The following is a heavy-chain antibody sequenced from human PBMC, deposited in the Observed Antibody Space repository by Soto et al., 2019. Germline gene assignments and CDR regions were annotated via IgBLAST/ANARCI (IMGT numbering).Heavy chain of an antibody. CDR1: GFFLSNNW. CDR2: ISASGDYT. V-gene: IGHV3-11*06. J-gene: IGHJ6*02. Sequence: QVQLVESGGGWVKPGESLRLSCIGSGFFLSNNWMTWIRQAPGKGLEWVSYISASGDYTIYADSLKGRFTISRDNARNSLWLQINNLTAEDTAVYYCARSSGWRQVGVYNYGWDVWGQGTTVIVSS. D-gene: IGHD5-18*01. CDR3: ARSSGWRQVGVYNYGWDV.